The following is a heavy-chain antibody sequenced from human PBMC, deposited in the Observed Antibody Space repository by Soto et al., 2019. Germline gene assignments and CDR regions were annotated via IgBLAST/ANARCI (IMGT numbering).Heavy chain of an antibody. V-gene: IGHV5-10-1*01. D-gene: IGHD6-19*01. CDR3: ARHPAPGAVAARMYGMDV. Sequence: GESLKISCKGSGYSFTSYWISWVRQMPGKGLEWMGRIDPSDSYTNYSPSFQGHVTISADKSISTAYLQWSSLKASDTAMYYCARHPAPGAVAARMYGMDVCGQGTTVTVSS. CDR1: GYSFTSYW. CDR2: IDPSDSYT. J-gene: IGHJ6*02.